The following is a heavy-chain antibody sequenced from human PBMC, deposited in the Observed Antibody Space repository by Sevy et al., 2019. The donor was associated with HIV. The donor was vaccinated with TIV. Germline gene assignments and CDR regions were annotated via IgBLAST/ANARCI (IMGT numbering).Heavy chain of an antibody. CDR1: GGTFSSYA. D-gene: IGHD3-10*01. CDR2: IIPIFGTA. J-gene: IGHJ6*02. V-gene: IGHV1-69*13. CDR3: ARALEGSGVTMVRGVIITYYYYGMDV. Sequence: ASVKVSCKASGGTFSSYAISWVRQAPGQGLEWMGGIIPIFGTANYAQKFQGRVTITADESTSTAYMELSSLRSEDTAVYYCARALEGSGVTMVRGVIITYYYYGMDVWGQGTTVTVSS.